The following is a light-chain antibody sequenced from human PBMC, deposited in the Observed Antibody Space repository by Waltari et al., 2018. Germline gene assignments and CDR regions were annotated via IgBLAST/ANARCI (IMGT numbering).Light chain of an antibody. CDR3: QKYGTLPAT. CDR2: EAS. CDR1: QSVSRF. Sequence: ATLSCRASQSVSRFLAWYQQKPGQAPRLLIYEASSRATDIPDRFSGSGSGTDFSLTISRLEPEDFAVYYCQKYGTLPATFGQGTKVEIK. J-gene: IGKJ1*01. V-gene: IGKV3-20*01.